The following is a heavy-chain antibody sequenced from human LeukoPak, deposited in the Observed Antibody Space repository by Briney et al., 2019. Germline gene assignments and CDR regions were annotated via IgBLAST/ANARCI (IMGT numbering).Heavy chain of an antibody. D-gene: IGHD3-22*01. CDR3: ARDGELYYYDSSGYYYYSFDTVRRPRPNYYYYYMDV. J-gene: IGHJ6*03. CDR1: GYTFTGYY. V-gene: IGHV7-4-1*02. CDR2: INTNTGNP. Sequence: ASVKVSCKASGYTFTGYYMHWVRQAPGQGLEWMGWINTNTGNPTYAQGFTGRFVFSLDTSVSTAYLQISSLKAEDTAVYYCARDGELYYYDSSGYYYYSFDTVRRPRPNYYYYYMDVWGKGTTVTISS.